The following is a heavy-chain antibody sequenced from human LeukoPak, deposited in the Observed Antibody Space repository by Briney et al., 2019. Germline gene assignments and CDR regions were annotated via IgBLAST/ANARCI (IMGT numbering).Heavy chain of an antibody. CDR1: GYTFTAYY. J-gene: IGHJ4*02. CDR2: INPNSGGT. Sequence: GASVKVSCKASGYTFTAYYMHWVRQAPGQGLEWMGWINPNSGGTKYAQKFQDRVTMTRDTSISTAYMELSRLRSDDTAVYYCTRLLYSSGWYPSGYWGQGTLVSVSS. V-gene: IGHV1-2*02. CDR3: TRLLYSSGWYPSGY. D-gene: IGHD6-19*01.